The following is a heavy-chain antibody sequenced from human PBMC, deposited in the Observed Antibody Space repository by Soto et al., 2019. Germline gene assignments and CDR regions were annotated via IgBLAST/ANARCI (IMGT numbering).Heavy chain of an antibody. V-gene: IGHV1-18*04. D-gene: IGHD7-27*01. J-gene: IGHJ6*02. CDR3: ARGLGTNGLDV. CDR2: ISTYNGNT. CDR1: GYKFTTYG. Sequence: QVQLLQSGAEVKTPGASVTVSCKASGYKFTTYGIAWVRQAPGQGLVWLGGISTYNGNTDYAQDLHDRVTMTTETSTSTAYLEVRSLTSDDTAAYFCARGLGTNGLDVWGQGTTVTVSS.